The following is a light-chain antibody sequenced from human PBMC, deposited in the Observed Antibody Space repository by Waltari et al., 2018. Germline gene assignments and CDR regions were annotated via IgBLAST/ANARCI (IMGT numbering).Light chain of an antibody. V-gene: IGLV4-69*01. Sequence: QVVLTQSPSASASLGASVKLTCTLDSGHTTYAIAWHQQQPAKGPRYLMKVHIDGSHTNADGVPDRFSGSSSGAERYLIITSLQSEDEADYYCQTWGSGIVVFGGGTKLTVL. CDR2: VHIDGSH. J-gene: IGLJ3*02. CDR3: QTWGSGIVV. CDR1: SGHTTYA.